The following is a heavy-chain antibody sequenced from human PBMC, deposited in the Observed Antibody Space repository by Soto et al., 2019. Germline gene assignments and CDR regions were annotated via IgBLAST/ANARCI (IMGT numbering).Heavy chain of an antibody. CDR1: RFSLSNARTG. V-gene: IGHV2-26*01. D-gene: IGHD5-18*01. Sequence: QVTLKESGPVLVKPTETLTLTCTVSRFSLSNARTGVSWIRQPPGKALEWLAHIFSNDEKSYSTSLKSRLTISKDTSKSQVVLTMTNMDPVDTATYYCARIRRDTAMVQYWYFDLWGRGTLVTVSS. CDR3: ARIRRDTAMVQYWYFDL. J-gene: IGHJ2*01. CDR2: IFSNDEK.